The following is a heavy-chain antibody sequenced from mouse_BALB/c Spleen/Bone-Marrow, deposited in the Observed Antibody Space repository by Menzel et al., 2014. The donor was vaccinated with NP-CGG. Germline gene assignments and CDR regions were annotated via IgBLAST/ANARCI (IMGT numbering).Heavy chain of an antibody. D-gene: IGHD4-1*01. V-gene: IGHV1-7*01. Sequence: VQLQQSGAELAKPGASVKMSCKASGYTFTSYWMHWVKQRPGQGLEWIGYINPSTGYTEYNQKFKDKATLTADKSSSTAYMQLSNLTSEDSAVYYCARSRTGTYFDYWGQGTTLTVSS. CDR3: ARSRTGTYFDY. J-gene: IGHJ2*01. CDR2: INPSTGYT. CDR1: GYTFTSYW.